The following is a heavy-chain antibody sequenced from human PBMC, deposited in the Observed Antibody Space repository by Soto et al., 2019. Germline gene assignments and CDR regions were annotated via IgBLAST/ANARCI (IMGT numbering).Heavy chain of an antibody. CDR3: ARVVTVVKSFHYWYFDL. Sequence: QVQLEQSGAEVKKPGSSVKVSCKASGGTFSSYAISWVRQAPGQGLEWMGGIIPIFGTTNYAQKFQGRVTITADESTSTAYMELSSLRSEDTAMYYCARVVTVVKSFHYWYFDLWGRGTLVTVSS. V-gene: IGHV1-69*12. CDR1: GGTFSSYA. D-gene: IGHD2-15*01. CDR2: IIPIFGTT. J-gene: IGHJ2*01.